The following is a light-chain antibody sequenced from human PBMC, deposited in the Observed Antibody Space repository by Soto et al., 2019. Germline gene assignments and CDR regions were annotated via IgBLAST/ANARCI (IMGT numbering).Light chain of an antibody. V-gene: IGLV1-40*01. CDR2: GNT. Sequence: QSVLTQPPSVSGAPGQRVTISCTGSSSNIGAGYDVHWYQQFPGTTPKFLIYGNTNRTSGVPDRFSASKSGTSASLDITGLQAEDEAEYFFQSYDSSLPVVFGGGTKLTVL. CDR3: QSYDSSLPVV. J-gene: IGLJ2*01. CDR1: SSNIGAGYD.